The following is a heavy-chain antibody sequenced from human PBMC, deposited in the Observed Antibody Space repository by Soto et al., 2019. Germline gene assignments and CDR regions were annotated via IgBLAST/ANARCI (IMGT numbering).Heavy chain of an antibody. J-gene: IGHJ4*02. CDR3: ARDQPGYSYGYGLGY. Sequence: GGSLRLSCAASGLPFSSYSMNWVRQAPGKGLEWVSYISSSSYIYYADSVKDRFTISRDNAKNSLYLQMNSLRAEDTAVYYCARDQPGYSYGYGLGYWGQGTLVTVSS. D-gene: IGHD5-18*01. CDR2: ISSSSYI. V-gene: IGHV3-21*05. CDR1: GLPFSSYS.